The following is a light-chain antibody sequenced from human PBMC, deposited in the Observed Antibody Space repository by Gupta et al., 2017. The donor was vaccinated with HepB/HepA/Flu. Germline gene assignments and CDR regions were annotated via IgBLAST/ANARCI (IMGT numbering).Light chain of an antibody. CDR3: MEAQHTAPYT. V-gene: IGKV2-28*01. CDR2: MAS. Sequence: IVMTQTTLSLRVTPGERASISCRSSQSLLHSNGYYYLYWYLQKPGQSPQLLIYMASTRASGVPDRFSGSGSGTAFTLKISRVEAEDVGVYYCMEAQHTAPYTFGQGTKLEIK. J-gene: IGKJ2*01. CDR1: QSLLHSNGYYY.